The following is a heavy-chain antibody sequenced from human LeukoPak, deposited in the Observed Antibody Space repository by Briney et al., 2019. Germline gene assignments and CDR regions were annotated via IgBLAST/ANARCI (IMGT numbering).Heavy chain of an antibody. Sequence: GGSLRLSCAAWGFTFSSYRMSWVRQAPGKGLEWVANIKQDGSEKYYVDSVKGRFTISRDNAKNSLYLQMNSLRAEDTAVYYCARGTTIAVAGIHFDYWGQGTLVTVSS. J-gene: IGHJ4*02. CDR2: IKQDGSEK. V-gene: IGHV3-7*01. CDR1: GFTFSSYR. D-gene: IGHD6-19*01. CDR3: ARGTTIAVAGIHFDY.